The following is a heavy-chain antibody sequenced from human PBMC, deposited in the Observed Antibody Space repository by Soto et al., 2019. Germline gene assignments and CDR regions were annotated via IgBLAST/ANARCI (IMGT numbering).Heavy chain of an antibody. J-gene: IGHJ4*02. Sequence: SETLSLTCTVSGGSISSSSYYWGWIRQPPGKGLEWIGSIYYSGSTYYNPSLKSRVTISVDTSKNQFSLRLSSVTAADTAVYYCARGRNVVRGVITKYYIDYWGQGTLVTVSS. CDR2: IYYSGST. CDR1: GGSISSSSYY. CDR3: ARGRNVVRGVITKYYIDY. D-gene: IGHD3-10*01. V-gene: IGHV4-39*01.